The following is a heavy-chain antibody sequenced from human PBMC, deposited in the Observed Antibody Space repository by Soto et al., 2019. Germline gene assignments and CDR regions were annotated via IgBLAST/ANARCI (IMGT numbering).Heavy chain of an antibody. Sequence: QVQLMESGGGVVQPGRSLRLSCAASGFTFSNYGMHWVRQAPGQGLEWVAVVSYDGSNKNYADSVKGRFTISRDNSQNILYLQLNSLRAEDTAVYYCARPDLSGSYYRPFFDQWGQGTLVTVSS. J-gene: IGHJ4*02. CDR1: GFTFSNYG. V-gene: IGHV3-30*03. CDR2: VSYDGSNK. D-gene: IGHD3-10*01. CDR3: ARPDLSGSYYRPFFDQ.